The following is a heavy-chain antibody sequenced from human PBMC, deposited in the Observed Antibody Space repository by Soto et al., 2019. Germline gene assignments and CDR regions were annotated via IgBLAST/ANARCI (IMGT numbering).Heavy chain of an antibody. CDR3: AKTWSGAHFDY. CDR1: GFTFSSYA. CDR2: ISDSGDST. V-gene: IGHV3-23*01. D-gene: IGHD3-3*01. Sequence: GGSLRLSCAASGFTFSSYAMSWVRQAPGKGLEWVSGISDSGDSTYYADSVKGRFTISRDNSKNTLSLQMNSLRAEDTALYYCAKTWSGAHFDYWGQGTLVTVSS. J-gene: IGHJ4*02.